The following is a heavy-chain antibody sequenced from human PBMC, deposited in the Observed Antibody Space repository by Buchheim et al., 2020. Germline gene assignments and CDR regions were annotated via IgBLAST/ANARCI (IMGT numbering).Heavy chain of an antibody. CDR2: IYHSGST. V-gene: IGHV4-4*02. D-gene: IGHD6-19*01. J-gene: IGHJ4*02. CDR3: ARQDFESDSIAVAGTFMGH. Sequence: QVQLQESGPGLVKPSGTLSLTCAVSSGSIGSGNWWSWVRQPPGKGLEWIGEIYHSGSTNFNASLKSRVTISVDTSKNQFSLKLSSVTAADTAVYYCARQDFESDSIAVAGTFMGHWGQGTL. CDR1: SGSIGSGNW.